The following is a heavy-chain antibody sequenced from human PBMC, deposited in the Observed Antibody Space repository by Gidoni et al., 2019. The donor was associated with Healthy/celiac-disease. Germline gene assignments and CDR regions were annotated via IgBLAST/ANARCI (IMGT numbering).Heavy chain of an antibody. V-gene: IGHV1-69*04. J-gene: IGHJ4*02. CDR1: GGTFSSYA. CDR3: VRGYSSGIKGDTFDY. Sequence: QVQLVQSGAEVKKPGSSVKVSCKTSGGTFSSYAISWVRQAPGQGLGWMGRIIPILGIAKYAQKCQGRVTITADKSTSTAYMELSSLRSEDTVVYYCVRGYSSGIKGDTFDYWGQGTLVTVSS. CDR2: IIPILGIA. D-gene: IGHD6-19*01.